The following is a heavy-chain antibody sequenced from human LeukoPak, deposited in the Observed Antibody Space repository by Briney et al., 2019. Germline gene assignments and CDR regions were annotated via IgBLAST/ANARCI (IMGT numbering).Heavy chain of an antibody. CDR1: GFTFNNYA. D-gene: IGHD2-15*01. CDR2: LSSGGGSP. CDR3: TKVTSTGSCYQSDY. Sequence: GGSLRLSCVASGFTFNNYAMTWVRHAPGKGLEWILGLSSGGGSPYYADSVKGRFTISRDNSKTTLFLQMNSLRAEDTAIYYCTKVTSTGSCYQSDYWGQGTLVTVSS. V-gene: IGHV3-23*01. J-gene: IGHJ4*02.